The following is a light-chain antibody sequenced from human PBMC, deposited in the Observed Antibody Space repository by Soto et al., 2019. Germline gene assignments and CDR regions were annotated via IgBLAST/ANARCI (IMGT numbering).Light chain of an antibody. CDR1: QSVSSSY. CDR2: GAS. Sequence: EIVLTQSPGTLSLSPGERATLSCRAIQSVSSSYLAWYQQKPGQAPRLLIYGASSRATGIPDRFSGSGSGTDFTLTLSRLEPEDFAVYYCQQYGSSPPITFGQGTRLEIK. J-gene: IGKJ5*01. CDR3: QQYGSSPPIT. V-gene: IGKV3-20*01.